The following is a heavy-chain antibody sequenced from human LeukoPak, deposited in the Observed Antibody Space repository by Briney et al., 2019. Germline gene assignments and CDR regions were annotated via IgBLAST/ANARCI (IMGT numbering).Heavy chain of an antibody. V-gene: IGHV1-46*01. CDR1: GYTFTGYY. J-gene: IGHJ5*02. Sequence: ASVKVSCKASGYTFTGYYMHWVRQAPGQGLEWMGIINPSGGSTTYAQKFQGRVTMTRDTSTSTVYMELSSLRSEDTAVYYCARGGSCNSASGGDCSHLLIAWGQGTLVTASS. CDR3: ARGGSCNSASGGDCSHLLIA. D-gene: IGHD2-21*02. CDR2: INPSGGST.